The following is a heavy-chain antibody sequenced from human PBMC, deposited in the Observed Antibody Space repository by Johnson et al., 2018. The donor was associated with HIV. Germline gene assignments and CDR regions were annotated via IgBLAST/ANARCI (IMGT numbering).Heavy chain of an antibody. D-gene: IGHD2-2*01. CDR2: ISYDGSTK. Sequence: VQLVESGGGVVQPGRSLRLSCAASGFTFSSYGMHWVRQAPGKGLEWVAVISYDGSTKYYADSVKGRFTISRDNSKNTLYLQMNSLRSEDTAVYYCAKARGGYCSSTSCFAFDIWGQGTMVTVSS. CDR3: AKARGGYCSSTSCFAFDI. J-gene: IGHJ3*02. V-gene: IGHV3-30*18. CDR1: GFTFSSYG.